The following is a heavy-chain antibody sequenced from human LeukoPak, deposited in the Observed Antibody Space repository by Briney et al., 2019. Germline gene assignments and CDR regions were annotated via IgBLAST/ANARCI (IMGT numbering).Heavy chain of an antibody. CDR1: GGSIISYY. Sequence: SETLSLTCTVSGGSIISYYWSWIRQPPGPGLESIGYIYFTGTANYNPSLKSRVTISVDTSKNQFSLKLSSVTAADTAVYYCARSLYGAGNTWFDPWGQGTLVTVSS. V-gene: IGHV4-59*01. D-gene: IGHD3-10*01. CDR2: IYFTGTA. J-gene: IGHJ5*02. CDR3: ARSLYGAGNTWFDP.